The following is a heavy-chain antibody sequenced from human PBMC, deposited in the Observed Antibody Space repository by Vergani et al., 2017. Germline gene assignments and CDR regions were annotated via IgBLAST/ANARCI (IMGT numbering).Heavy chain of an antibody. J-gene: IGHJ4*02. D-gene: IGHD4-17*01. CDR1: GFTFSSYA. CDR2: ISSSGSTI. Sequence: EVQLLESGGGLVQPGGSLRLSCAASGFTFSSYAMSWVRQAPGKGLEWVSAISSSGSTIYYADSVKGRFTISRDNAKNSLYLQMNSLRAEDTAVYYCSRDYGDYVVDYWGQGTLVTVSS. V-gene: IGHV3-23*01. CDR3: SRDYGDYVVDY.